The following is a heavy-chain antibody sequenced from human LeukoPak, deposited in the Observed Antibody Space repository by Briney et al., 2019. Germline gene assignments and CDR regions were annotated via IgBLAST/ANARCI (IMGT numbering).Heavy chain of an antibody. CDR1: GGSISSSSYY. V-gene: IGHV4-39*07. CDR2: IYYSGST. CDR3: ARDGYSGYDATLDY. D-gene: IGHD5-12*01. Sequence: SETLSLTCTVSGGSISSSSYYWGWIRQPPGKGLEWIGSIYYSGSTYYNPSLKSRVTISVDTSKNQFSLKLSSVTAADTAVYYCARDGYSGYDATLDYWGQGTLVTVSS. J-gene: IGHJ4*02.